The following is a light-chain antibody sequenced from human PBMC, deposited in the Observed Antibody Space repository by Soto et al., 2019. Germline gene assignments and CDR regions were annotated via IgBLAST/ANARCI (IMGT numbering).Light chain of an antibody. CDR1: QSLLHSNGYNY. V-gene: IGKV2-28*01. CDR3: MQALQTPLT. Sequence: DIVMTQSPLSLPVTPGEPASISFRSIQSLLHSNGYNYVDWYVQKPGQSPQLLIYLGFNLASGVPDRFSGSGSGTDFTLKISRVEAEDVGVYYCMQALQTPLTFGGGTKVEVK. CDR2: LGF. J-gene: IGKJ4*01.